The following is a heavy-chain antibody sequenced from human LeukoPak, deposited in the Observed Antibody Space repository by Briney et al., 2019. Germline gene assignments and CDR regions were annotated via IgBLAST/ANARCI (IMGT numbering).Heavy chain of an antibody. CDR3: ASGWSGSYYSHYYYYMDV. CDR2: INPNSGGT. D-gene: IGHD1-26*01. Sequence: GASVKVSCKASGYTFTGYYMHWVRQAPGQGLEWMGWINPNSGGTNYAQKFQGRVTMTRDTSISTAYMELSRLRSDDTAVYYCASGWSGSYYSHYYYYMDVWGKGTTVTVSS. J-gene: IGHJ6*03. CDR1: GYTFTGYY. V-gene: IGHV1-2*02.